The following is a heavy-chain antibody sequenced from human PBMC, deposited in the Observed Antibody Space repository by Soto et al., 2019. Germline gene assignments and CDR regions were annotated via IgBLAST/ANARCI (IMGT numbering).Heavy chain of an antibody. D-gene: IGHD6-19*01. J-gene: IGHJ4*02. CDR2: ISYDGSNK. V-gene: IGHV3-30*18. CDR1: GFTFSSYG. Sequence: GGSLRLSCAASGFTFSSYGLHWGRQAPGKGLEWVAVISYDGSNKYYADSVKGRFTISRDNSKNTLYLQMNSLRAEDTAVYYCANQPRALAGLDYYFDYWGQGTLVTVSS. CDR3: ANQPRALAGLDYYFDY.